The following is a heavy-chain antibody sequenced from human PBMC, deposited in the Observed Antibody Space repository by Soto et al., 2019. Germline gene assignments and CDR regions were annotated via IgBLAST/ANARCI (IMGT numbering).Heavy chain of an antibody. V-gene: IGHV5-51*01. D-gene: IGHD5-18*01. CDR1: GYSLPSYW. J-gene: IGHJ6*02. Sequence: PGEAQKISRKGCGYSLPSYWIGWVRQMGGKGMEWMGIIYPGGSDARYSPSFQGQVTIAVDKTISTAYLQWSSLKASDTATYYCAADTARTYYFYDMDVWGQGTTVTVSS. CDR3: AADTARTYYFYDMDV. CDR2: IYPGGSDA.